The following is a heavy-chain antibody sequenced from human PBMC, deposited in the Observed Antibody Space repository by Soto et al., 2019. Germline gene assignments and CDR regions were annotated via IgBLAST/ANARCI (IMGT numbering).Heavy chain of an antibody. J-gene: IGHJ5*02. Sequence: SGPPRVNPTQTLPPTFTLSGFSLTTSGEGVGWIRQPPGKALECLAVIFWDDDKRYSPSLKSRLTITKDTSKNQVVLTMANMDSVDTATYYCAHTGGYGTSWYGWFDPWGQGTLVTVSS. V-gene: IGHV2-5*02. CDR1: GFSLTTSGEG. D-gene: IGHD6-13*01. CDR2: IFWDDDK. CDR3: AHTGGYGTSWYGWFDP.